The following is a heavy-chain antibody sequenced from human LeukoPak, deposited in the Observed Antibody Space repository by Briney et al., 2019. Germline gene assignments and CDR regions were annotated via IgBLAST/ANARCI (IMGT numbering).Heavy chain of an antibody. CDR2: INTNTGNP. D-gene: IGHD2-2*01. Sequence: ASVKVSCKASGYIFTGYYLHWVRQAPGQGLEWMGWINTNTGNPTYAQGFTGRFVFSLDTSVSTAYQQISSLKAEDTAVYYCAREGPSSLDAFDIWGQGTMVTVSS. V-gene: IGHV7-4-1*02. CDR3: AREGPSSLDAFDI. CDR1: GYIFTGYY. J-gene: IGHJ3*02.